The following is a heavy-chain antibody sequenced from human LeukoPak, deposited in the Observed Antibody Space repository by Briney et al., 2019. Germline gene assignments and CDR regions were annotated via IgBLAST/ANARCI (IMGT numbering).Heavy chain of an antibody. V-gene: IGHV3-33*01. CDR2: VRNDGFDT. D-gene: IGHD4-23*01. Sequence: GTSPRLSCVTSGLTFTNHGFHWLRQAAGKGLEWVAFVRNDGFDTYHSNSVKGRFSISRDDSRNTVYLQMNSLTAEDTALYYCARDRGKDYFGDWGQGTLVTVSS. CDR3: ARDRGKDYFGD. J-gene: IGHJ4*02. CDR1: GLTFTNHG.